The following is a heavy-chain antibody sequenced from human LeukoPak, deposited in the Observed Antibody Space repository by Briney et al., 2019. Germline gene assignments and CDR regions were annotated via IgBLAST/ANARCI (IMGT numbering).Heavy chain of an antibody. CDR1: GFTFSGYS. V-gene: IGHV3-21*01. CDR2: ISSTSNYL. D-gene: IGHD3-22*01. J-gene: IGHJ4*02. Sequence: PGGSLRLSCAASGFTFSGYSMTWVRQAPGKGLEWISSISSTSNYLYYADSVRGRFTVSRDNANNSLFLQMNSLGAEDTAVYYCARMKGNTMTEFFFDYWGQGTLVTVSS. CDR3: ARMKGNTMTEFFFDY.